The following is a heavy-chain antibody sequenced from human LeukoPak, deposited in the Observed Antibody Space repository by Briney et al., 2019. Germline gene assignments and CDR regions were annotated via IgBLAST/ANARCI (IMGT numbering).Heavy chain of an antibody. D-gene: IGHD6-13*01. Sequence: SLSLACAASALTFDVFSTHWVRHAPGEGMGWVSGIRWNSGSIGYADSVKGRFTISRDNAKNSLYLQMNSLRAEDTAVYYCAREFTGSSWYYGLVDYWGQGTLVTVPS. CDR1: ALTFDVFS. J-gene: IGHJ4*02. V-gene: IGHV3-9*01. CDR2: IRWNSGSI. CDR3: AREFTGSSWYYGLVDY.